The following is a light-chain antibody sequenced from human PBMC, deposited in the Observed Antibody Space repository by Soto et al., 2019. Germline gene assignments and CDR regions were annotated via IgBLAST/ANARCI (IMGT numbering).Light chain of an antibody. Sequence: DIVLTQSPGTLSLSPGERATLSCRASQSVSSSFLAWYQQKPGQAPRLLIYGASSRATGISDRFSGSGSGTDFTLTISRLEPEDFAVYYCQQYDNSPLTFGGGTKVEIK. CDR1: QSVSSSF. CDR2: GAS. J-gene: IGKJ4*01. V-gene: IGKV3-20*01. CDR3: QQYDNSPLT.